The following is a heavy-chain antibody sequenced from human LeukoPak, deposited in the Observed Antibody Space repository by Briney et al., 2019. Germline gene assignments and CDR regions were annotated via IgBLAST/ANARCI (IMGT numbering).Heavy chain of an antibody. V-gene: IGHV4-59*12. CDR1: GGSISSYY. CDR2: IYHSGST. CDR3: ASKTYSSSFDP. D-gene: IGHD6-6*01. Sequence: SETLSLTCTVSGGSISSYYWSWIRQPPGKGLEWIGYIYHSGSTYYNPSLKSRVTISVDRSKNQFSLKLSSVTAADTAVYYCASKTYSSSFDPWGQGTLVTVSS. J-gene: IGHJ5*02.